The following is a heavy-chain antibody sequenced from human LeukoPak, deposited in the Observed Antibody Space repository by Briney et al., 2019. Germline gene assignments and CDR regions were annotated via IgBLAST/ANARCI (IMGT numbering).Heavy chain of an antibody. J-gene: IGHJ4*02. Sequence: SETLSLTCTVSGGSISSGGYYWSWIRQPPGKGLEWIGYIYHSGSTYYNPSLKSRVTISVDRSKNQFSLKLSSVTAADTAAYYCARDQGSSLGYWGQGTLVTVSS. D-gene: IGHD6-6*01. CDR1: GGSISSGGYY. CDR2: IYHSGST. CDR3: ARDQGSSLGY. V-gene: IGHV4-30-2*01.